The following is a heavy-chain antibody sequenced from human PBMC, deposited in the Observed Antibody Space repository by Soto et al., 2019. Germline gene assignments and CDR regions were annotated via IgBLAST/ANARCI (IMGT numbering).Heavy chain of an antibody. Sequence: QVQLVESGGGVVQPGRSLRLSCAASGFTFNTYGMHWVRQAPGKGLEWVAVISYDETNTYYADSVKGRFTISRDKSKNTLYLQMNSLTVEDTAVYYCAKGVKYYHYYGMDVWGQGTTVTVSS. V-gene: IGHV3-30*18. D-gene: IGHD6-13*01. CDR3: AKGVKYYHYYGMDV. J-gene: IGHJ6*02. CDR2: ISYDETNT. CDR1: GFTFNTYG.